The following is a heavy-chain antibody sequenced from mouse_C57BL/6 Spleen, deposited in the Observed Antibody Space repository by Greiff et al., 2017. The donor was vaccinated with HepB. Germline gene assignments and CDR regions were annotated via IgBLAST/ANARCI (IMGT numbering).Heavy chain of an antibody. Sequence: VQLQQPGAELVMPGASVKLSCKASGYTFTSYWMHWVKQRPGQGLEWIGEIDPSDSYTNYNQKFKGKSTLTVDKSSSTAYMQLSSLTSEDSAVYYCARGSSNRGNYFDYWGQGTTLTVSS. V-gene: IGHV1-69*01. CDR2: IDPSDSYT. D-gene: IGHD1-1*01. CDR3: ARGSSNRGNYFDY. J-gene: IGHJ2*01. CDR1: GYTFTSYW.